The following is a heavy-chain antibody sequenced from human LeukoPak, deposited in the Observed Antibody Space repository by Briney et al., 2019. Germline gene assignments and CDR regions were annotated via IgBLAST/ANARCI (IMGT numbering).Heavy chain of an antibody. CDR2: IYHSGST. CDR3: AGGYSYGYFDY. CDR1: GGSISSGGYS. J-gene: IGHJ4*02. V-gene: IGHV4-30-2*01. Sequence: SQTLSLTCAVSGGSISSGGYSWSWIRQPPGEGLEWIGYIYHSGSTYYNPSLKSRVTISVDRSKNQFSLKLSSVTAADTAVYYCAGGYSYGYFDYWGQGTLVTVSS. D-gene: IGHD5-18*01.